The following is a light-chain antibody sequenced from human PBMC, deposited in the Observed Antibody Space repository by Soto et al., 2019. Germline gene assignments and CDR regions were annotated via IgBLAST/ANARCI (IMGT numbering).Light chain of an antibody. V-gene: IGLV2-8*01. CDR1: SSDVGGYNY. CDR2: EVT. Sequence: QSALTQPPSASGSPGQAVTISCTGTSSDVGGYNYVSWYHQHPGKAPKLIIYEVTKRPSGVPDRFSVSKSDNTASLTVSGLQAEDEADYYCSSYAGSSTFVFGTGTKVTVL. J-gene: IGLJ1*01. CDR3: SSYAGSSTFV.